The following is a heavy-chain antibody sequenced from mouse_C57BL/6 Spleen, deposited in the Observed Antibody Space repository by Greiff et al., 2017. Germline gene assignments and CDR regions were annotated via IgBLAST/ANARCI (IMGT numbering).Heavy chain of an antibody. D-gene: IGHD1-1*01. CDR2: FDPETGGT. Sequence: VKLMESGAELVRPGASVTLSCKASGYTFTDYEMHWVKQTPVHGLEWIGAFDPETGGTAYNQKFKGKAILTADKSSSTAYMELRSLTSEDSAVYYCTLLRNYAMDYWCQGTSVTVSS. CDR3: TLLRNYAMDY. V-gene: IGHV1-15*01. J-gene: IGHJ4*01. CDR1: GYTFTDYE.